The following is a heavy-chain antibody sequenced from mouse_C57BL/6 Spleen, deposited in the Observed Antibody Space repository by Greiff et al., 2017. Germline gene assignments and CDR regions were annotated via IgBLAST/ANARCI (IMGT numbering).Heavy chain of an antibody. CDR2: INPINGGT. CDR3: AREGSKRYAMDY. J-gene: IGHJ4*01. V-gene: IGHV1-22*01. Sequence: EVQLQQSGPELVKPGASVKMSCKASGYTFTDYNMHWVKQSHGKSLQWIGYINPINGGTSYNRKFKGKATLTVNKSSSTAYMEIRSLTSEDSAVYCCAREGSKRYAMDYWGQGTSVTVSS. CDR1: GYTFTDYN.